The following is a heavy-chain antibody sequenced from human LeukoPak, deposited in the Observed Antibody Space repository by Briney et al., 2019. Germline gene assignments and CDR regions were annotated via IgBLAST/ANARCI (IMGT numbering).Heavy chain of an antibody. J-gene: IGHJ5*02. CDR2: IYYSGST. CDR3: ARVGSYGPFDP. V-gene: IGHV4-31*03. CDR1: GGSISSGGYY. Sequence: SQTLSLTCTVSGGSISSGGYYWSWIRQHPGKGLEWIGNIYYSGSTYYNPSLKSRVTISVDTSKNQFSLKLNSVTAADTAVYYCARVGSYGPFDPWGQGTLVTVSS. D-gene: IGHD5-18*01.